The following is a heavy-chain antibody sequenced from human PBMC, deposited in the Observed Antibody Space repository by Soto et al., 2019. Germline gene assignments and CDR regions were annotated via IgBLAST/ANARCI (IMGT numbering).Heavy chain of an antibody. J-gene: IGHJ5*02. D-gene: IGHD2-15*01. V-gene: IGHV4-34*01. CDR2: INHSGST. CDR1: GGSFSGYY. Sequence: SETLSLTCAVYGGSFSGYYWSWIRQPPGKGLEWIGEINHSGSTNYNPSLKSRVTISVDTSKNQFSLKLSSVTAADTAVYYCAREAGYCSGGSCHLWGQGTLVTVSS. CDR3: AREAGYCSGGSCHL.